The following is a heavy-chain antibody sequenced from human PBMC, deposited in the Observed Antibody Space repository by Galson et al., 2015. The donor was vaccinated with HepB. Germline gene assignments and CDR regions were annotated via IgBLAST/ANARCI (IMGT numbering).Heavy chain of an antibody. V-gene: IGHV4-4*07. Sequence: SETLSLTCTASGGSISNYYWNWIRQPAGKGLEWIGRIYASGCTSYNLSLKSRVTMSVDTSQNQLSLRLNSLTAADTAVYYCARENESTSWYGNGNAFDIWGQGTMVSVSS. CDR1: GGSISNYY. D-gene: IGHD6-13*01. CDR2: IYASGCT. J-gene: IGHJ3*02. CDR3: ARENESTSWYGNGNAFDI.